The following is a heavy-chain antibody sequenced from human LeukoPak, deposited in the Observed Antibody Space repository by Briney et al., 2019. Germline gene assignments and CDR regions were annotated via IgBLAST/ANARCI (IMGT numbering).Heavy chain of an antibody. J-gene: IGHJ4*02. CDR1: GFTFSNYL. Sequence: GGSLRLSCAASGFTFSNYLMNWVRQAPGKGLEWVSGISHSGSSIYYADSVKGRFTISRDNSKNTLYLQMDRLRVEDTAVYYCAMALVYWGQGTLVTVSS. CDR2: ISHSGSSI. V-gene: IGHV3-23*01. CDR3: AMALVY.